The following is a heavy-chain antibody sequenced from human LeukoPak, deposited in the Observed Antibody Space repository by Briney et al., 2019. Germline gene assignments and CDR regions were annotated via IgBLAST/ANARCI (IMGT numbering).Heavy chain of an antibody. CDR1: GFTFSSYW. CDR2: INTDGSST. CDR3: ARDSSSWYGGY. V-gene: IGHV3-74*01. D-gene: IGHD6-13*01. Sequence: GGSLRLSCAASGFTFSSYWMHWVRQAPGKGLVWVSRINTDGSSTSYADSVKGRFTISRDNAKNTLYLQMNSLRAEDTAVYYCARDSSSWYGGYWGQGTLVTVSS. J-gene: IGHJ4*02.